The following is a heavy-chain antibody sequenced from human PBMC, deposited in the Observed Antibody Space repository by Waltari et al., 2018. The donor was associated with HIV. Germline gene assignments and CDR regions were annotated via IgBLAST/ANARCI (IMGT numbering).Heavy chain of an antibody. J-gene: IGHJ5*02. CDR2: MYVGGSP. V-gene: IGHV4-4*07. Sequence: VQVQASGQGLVMPSETLTHTCSVYGDSLSGSYWSWIRQHGNNFIFLGRMYVGGSPDYRGSLKTRLTMSMDTAKKQVSMTLKAVTGADTAIYYCVRSTFMGVWPSDWFAPWGPGTLVTVSS. CDR1: GDSLSGSY. CDR3: VRSTFMGVWPSDWFAP. D-gene: IGHD1-26*01.